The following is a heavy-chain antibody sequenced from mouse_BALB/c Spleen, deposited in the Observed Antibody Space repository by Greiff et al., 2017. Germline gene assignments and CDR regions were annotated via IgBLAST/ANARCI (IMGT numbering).Heavy chain of an antibody. D-gene: IGHD1-1*01. J-gene: IGHJ2*01. Sequence: EVMLVESGGDLVKPGGSLKLSCAASGFTFSSYGMSWVRQTPDKRLEWVATISSGGSYTYYPDSVKGRFTISRDNAKNALYLQMSSLKSEDTAMYYCARHDTTVVAKNYFDYWGQGTTRTVSS. CDR3: ARHDTTVVAKNYFDY. CDR1: GFTFSSYG. CDR2: ISSGGSYT. V-gene: IGHV5-6*01.